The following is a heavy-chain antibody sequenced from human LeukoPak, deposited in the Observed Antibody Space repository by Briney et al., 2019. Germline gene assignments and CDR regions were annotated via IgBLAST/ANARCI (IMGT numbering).Heavy chain of an antibody. V-gene: IGHV5-51*01. CDR1: GYIFTTYW. CDR2: IYPGDSDG. J-gene: IGHJ4*02. CDR3: ATPTLGTIGEYLFDY. D-gene: IGHD1-7*01. Sequence: GESLKISCKGSGYIFTTYWIGWVRQLPGKGLEWMGIIYPGDSDGRYSPSFQGRVTISADKSISTAYLQLTSLKASDTAIYYCATPTLGTIGEYLFDYWGQGALVIVSS.